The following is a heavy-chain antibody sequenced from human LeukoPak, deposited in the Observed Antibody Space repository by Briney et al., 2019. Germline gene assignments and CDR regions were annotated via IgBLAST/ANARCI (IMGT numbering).Heavy chain of an antibody. V-gene: IGHV4-59*12. D-gene: IGHD6-13*01. CDR2: IYYSGST. J-gene: IGHJ4*02. CDR3: ARDYSSSWYFDY. CDR1: GGSISSYY. Sequence: SETLSLTCTVSGGSISSYYWSWIRQPPGKGLEWIGYIYYSGSTNYNPSLKSRVTMSVDTSKNQFSLKLSSVTAADTAVYYCARDYSSSWYFDYWGQGTLVTVSS.